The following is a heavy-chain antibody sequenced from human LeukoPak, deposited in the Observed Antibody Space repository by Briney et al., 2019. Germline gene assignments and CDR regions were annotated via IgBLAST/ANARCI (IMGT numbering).Heavy chain of an antibody. CDR3: AKGGTLRYFDWLFDY. J-gene: IGHJ4*02. CDR2: IRYTGSKK. Sequence: PGGSLRLSCAASGFTFSSYGMHWVRQAPGKGLEWVAFIRYTGSKKYYADSVKGRFTISRDNSKNTLYLQMNSLRAEDTAVYYCAKGGTLRYFDWLFDYWGQGTLVTVSS. V-gene: IGHV3-30*02. CDR1: GFTFSSYG. D-gene: IGHD3-9*01.